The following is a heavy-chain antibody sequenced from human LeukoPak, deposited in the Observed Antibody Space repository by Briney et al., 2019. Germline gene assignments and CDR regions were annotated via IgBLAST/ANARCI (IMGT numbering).Heavy chain of an antibody. V-gene: IGHV3-30*04. CDR3: ARVQWLAIGYYFDY. CDR2: ISSDGINK. D-gene: IGHD6-19*01. Sequence: GGALRLSCAASRFIFRNYAMDWVRQAPGKGLGWVAVISSDGINKDYADSVKGRFTISRGNAKNSVYLQMNSLRAEDTAVYYCARVQWLAIGYYFDYWGQGTLVSVSS. J-gene: IGHJ4*02. CDR1: RFIFRNYA.